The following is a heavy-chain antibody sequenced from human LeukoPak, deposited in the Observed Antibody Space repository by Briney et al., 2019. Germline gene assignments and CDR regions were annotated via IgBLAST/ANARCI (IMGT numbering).Heavy chain of an antibody. CDR1: GFTFDDYA. CDR2: ISSSGSTI. J-gene: IGHJ5*02. V-gene: IGHV3-11*04. D-gene: IGHD4-11*01. Sequence: GGSLRLSCAASGFTFDDYAMSWVRQAPGKGLEWVSYISSSGSTIYYADSVKGRFTISRDNAKNSLYLQMNSLRAEDTAVYYCARAAMTTSIWFDPWGQGTLVTVSS. CDR3: ARAAMTTSIWFDP.